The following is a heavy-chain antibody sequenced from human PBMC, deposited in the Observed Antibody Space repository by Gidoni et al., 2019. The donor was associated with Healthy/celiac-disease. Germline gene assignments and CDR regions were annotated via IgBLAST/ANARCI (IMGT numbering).Heavy chain of an antibody. CDR2: MNPNSGNT. J-gene: IGHJ6*02. Sequence: QLQLVQSVAEVKKPGASVKVSCKASGHTFTSYDINWVRQATGQGLEWMGWMNPNSGNTGYAQKFQGRVTMTRNTSISTAYMELSSLRSEDTAVYYCARGRIVVVPADYYGMDVWGQGTTVTVSS. CDR1: GHTFTSYD. V-gene: IGHV1-8*01. D-gene: IGHD2-2*01. CDR3: ARGRIVVVPADYYGMDV.